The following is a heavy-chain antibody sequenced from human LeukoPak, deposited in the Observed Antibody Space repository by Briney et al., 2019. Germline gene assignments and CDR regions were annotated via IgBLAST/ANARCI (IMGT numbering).Heavy chain of an antibody. J-gene: IGHJ6*03. CDR2: IYYSGST. Sequence: SETLSLTCTVSGGSISSSSYYWGWIRQPPGKGLEWIGSIYYSGSTYYNPSLKSRVTISVDTSKNQFSLKLSSVTAADTAVYYCARGITMVRADYMDVWGKGTTVTVSS. CDR1: GGSISSSSYY. D-gene: IGHD3-10*01. V-gene: IGHV4-39*07. CDR3: ARGITMVRADYMDV.